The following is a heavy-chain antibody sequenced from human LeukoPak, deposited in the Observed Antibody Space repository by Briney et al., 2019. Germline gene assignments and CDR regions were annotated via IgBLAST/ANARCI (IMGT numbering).Heavy chain of an antibody. CDR2: IWSDGSDK. CDR1: GFTFNTF. CDR3: VREVGRANYFDY. J-gene: IGHJ4*02. D-gene: IGHD1-26*01. V-gene: IGHV3-33*01. Sequence: PGGSLRLSCAASGFTFNTFMHWVRQAPGKGLEWVAVIWSDGSDKFYADSVKGRFTISRDNFKNTLYLQMDSLRVEDTAVYYCVREVGRANYFDYWGQGTPVTVSS.